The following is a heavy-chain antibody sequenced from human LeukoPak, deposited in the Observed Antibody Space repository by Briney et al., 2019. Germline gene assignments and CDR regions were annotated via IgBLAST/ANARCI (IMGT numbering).Heavy chain of an antibody. Sequence: EPGGSLRLSCDASGFIFSSFWMTWVRQAPGKGLEWVANIKQDGSEKYYVDSVKGRFTISRDNAKNSLYLQMNSLRAEDTAVYYCARRDCSSTSCYTRHYYMDVWGKGTTVTVSS. V-gene: IGHV3-7*01. CDR1: GFIFSSFW. J-gene: IGHJ6*03. D-gene: IGHD2-2*02. CDR3: ARRDCSSTSCYTRHYYMDV. CDR2: IKQDGSEK.